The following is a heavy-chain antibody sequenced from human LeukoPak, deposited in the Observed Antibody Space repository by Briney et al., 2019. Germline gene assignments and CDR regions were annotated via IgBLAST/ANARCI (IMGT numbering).Heavy chain of an antibody. CDR2: IYYSGST. Sequence: PSETLSLTCSVSVGSITRHYWSWIRQPPGKGLEWIGYIYYSGSTNYNPSLKSRVTLSIDTSKSQFSLKLSSVTAADTAVYYCARDAYDFWSGYFNWFDPWGQGTLVTVSS. V-gene: IGHV4-59*11. D-gene: IGHD3-3*01. J-gene: IGHJ5*02. CDR3: ARDAYDFWSGYFNWFDP. CDR1: VGSITRHY.